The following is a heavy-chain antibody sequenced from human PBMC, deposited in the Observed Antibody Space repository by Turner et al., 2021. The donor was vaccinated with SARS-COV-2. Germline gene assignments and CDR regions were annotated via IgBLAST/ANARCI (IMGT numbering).Heavy chain of an antibody. J-gene: IGHJ4*02. CDR3: AGHALGECRCGSWFSEGDYFDY. D-gene: IGHD2-15*01. V-gene: IGHV3-33*08. CDR2: RGNEGSNE. CDR1: GFTFSSYG. Sequence: QVQLVESGGGLVQPGGSLRLSCAASGFTFSSYGMHWVRQGAGKGRGWVAVRGNEGSNESNVDPVKGRITISRDKSNNTLNLKMNSMRAEDTDVYYWAGHALGECRCGSWFSEGDYFDYWGQGTLVTVSS.